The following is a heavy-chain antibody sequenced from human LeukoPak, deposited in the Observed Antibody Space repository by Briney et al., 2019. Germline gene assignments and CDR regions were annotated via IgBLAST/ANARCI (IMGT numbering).Heavy chain of an antibody. CDR3: AREDSSGYYSTTSNFDY. CDR1: GFTFSIYS. CDR2: ISSRSSYI. J-gene: IGHJ4*02. V-gene: IGHV3-21*01. D-gene: IGHD3-22*01. Sequence: AGGSLRLSCAASGFTFSIYSMNWVRQAPGKGLEWVSSISSRSSYIYYADSVKGRFTISRDNAKNSLYLQMNSLRAEETAVYYCAREDSSGYYSTTSNFDYWGQGPRVSVSS.